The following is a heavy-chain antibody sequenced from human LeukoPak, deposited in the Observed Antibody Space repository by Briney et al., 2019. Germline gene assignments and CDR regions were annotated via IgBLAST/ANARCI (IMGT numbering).Heavy chain of an antibody. CDR1: GFPVRASGMC. CDR3: ARSTGGVGWFDP. V-gene: IGHV2-70*01. J-gene: IGHJ5*02. D-gene: IGHD2-8*02. Sequence: SGPPLVKPTRLLTLTWPFSGFPVRASGMCVGWIGQPPGKALEWLALSDRDDDKYYITSLKTRLTITKDTSNTQVVLTMTNMDPVDTATYYCARSTGGVGWFDPWGQGTLVTVSA. CDR2: SDRDDDK.